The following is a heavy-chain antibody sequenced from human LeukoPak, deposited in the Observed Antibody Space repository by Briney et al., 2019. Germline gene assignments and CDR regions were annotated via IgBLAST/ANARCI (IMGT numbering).Heavy chain of an antibody. D-gene: IGHD2-21*02. CDR1: GFTFSSYA. Sequence: GGSLRLSCAASGFTFSSYAMHWVRQAPGKGLEWVAVISYDGSNKYYADSVKGRFTISRDNSKNTLYLQMNSLRAEDTAVYYCARGSLIVVVTAIFDYWGQGTLVTVSS. CDR3: ARGSLIVVVTAIFDY. CDR2: ISYDGSNK. V-gene: IGHV3-30*04. J-gene: IGHJ4*02.